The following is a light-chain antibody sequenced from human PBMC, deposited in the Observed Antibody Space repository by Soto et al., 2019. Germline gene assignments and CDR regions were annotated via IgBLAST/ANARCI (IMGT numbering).Light chain of an antibody. V-gene: IGLV1-44*01. J-gene: IGLJ2*01. CDR1: GCNIGSNT. CDR3: SAWDGCLNGVV. Sequence: QSVLTQPPSASETPGQRVTISCSGSGCNIGSNTVNWYQQVPGTAAKLLIYSNNQRPSWVPARVFGAKYGTSSSLVISDLQSAEEAAYYCSAWDGCLNGVVFGGGTKLTVL. CDR2: SNN.